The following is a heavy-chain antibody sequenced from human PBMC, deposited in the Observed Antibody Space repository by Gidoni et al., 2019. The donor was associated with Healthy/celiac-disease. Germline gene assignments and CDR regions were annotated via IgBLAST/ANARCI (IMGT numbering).Heavy chain of an antibody. J-gene: IGHJ4*02. CDR2: ISGSGGST. Sequence: EVQLLESGGGLVQPGGSLRLSCAASGFTFSSYDMGWVRQAPGKGLEWVSAISGSGGSTYYADSVKGRFTISRDNSKNTLYLQMNSLRAEDTAVYYCAKEGAAAGDFDYWGQGTLVTVSS. CDR1: GFTFSSYD. CDR3: AKEGAAAGDFDY. V-gene: IGHV3-23*01. D-gene: IGHD6-13*01.